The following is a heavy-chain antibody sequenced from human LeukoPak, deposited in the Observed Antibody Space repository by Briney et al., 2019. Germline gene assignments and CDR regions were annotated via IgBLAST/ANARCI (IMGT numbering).Heavy chain of an antibody. V-gene: IGHV3-30*04. J-gene: IGHJ4*02. CDR2: ISYDGSNK. D-gene: IGHD3-22*01. Sequence: GGSLRLSCAASGFTFSSYAMHWVRQAPGKGLEWVAVISYDGSNKYYADSVKGRFTISRDNSKNTLYLQMNSLRAEDTAVYYCARAGDSSGYYGAYYFDYWGQGTLVTISS. CDR3: ARAGDSSGYYGAYYFDY. CDR1: GFTFSSYA.